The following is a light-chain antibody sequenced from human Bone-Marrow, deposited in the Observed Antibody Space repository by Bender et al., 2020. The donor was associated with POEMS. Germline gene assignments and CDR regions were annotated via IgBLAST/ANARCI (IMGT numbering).Light chain of an antibody. CDR3: CSYTASRILV. Sequence: SALTQPPSASGSPGQSVTISCTGTSSDVGGYNYVSWYQHHPGKAPKLMTYEVNKRPSGVPNRFSGSKSGDTASLTISDLQAEDEADYHCCSYTASRILVFGTGTKVTV. CDR2: EVN. CDR1: SSDVGGYNY. V-gene: IGLV2-8*01. J-gene: IGLJ1*01.